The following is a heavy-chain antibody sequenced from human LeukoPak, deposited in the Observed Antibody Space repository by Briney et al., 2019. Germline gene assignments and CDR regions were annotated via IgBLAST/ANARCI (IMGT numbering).Heavy chain of an antibody. CDR2: IRYDGSNK. J-gene: IGHJ3*02. CDR1: GFTFSSFG. D-gene: IGHD3-10*01. CDR3: ARHMVRGVIPSSDAFDI. Sequence: GGSLRLSCAASGFTFSSFGMHWVRQAPGKGLEWVAFIRYDGSNKYYADSVKGRFTISRDNSKNTLYLQVNSLRAEDTAVYYCARHMVRGVIPSSDAFDIWGQGTMVTVSS. V-gene: IGHV3-30*02.